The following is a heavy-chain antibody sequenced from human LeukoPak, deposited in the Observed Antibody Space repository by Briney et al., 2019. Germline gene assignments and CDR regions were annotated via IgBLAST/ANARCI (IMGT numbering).Heavy chain of an antibody. J-gene: IGHJ3*02. V-gene: IGHV1-2*02. CDR1: GYTFTGYY. D-gene: IGHD3-10*01. CDR3: ARDPGRVGEGGAFDI. CDR2: INPNSGGT. Sequence: ASVKVSCKASGYTFTGYYMHWVRQAPGQGLEWMGWINPNSGGTNYAQKFQGGVTMTRDTSISTAYMELSRLRSDDTAVYYCARDPGRVGEGGAFDIWGQGTMVTVSS.